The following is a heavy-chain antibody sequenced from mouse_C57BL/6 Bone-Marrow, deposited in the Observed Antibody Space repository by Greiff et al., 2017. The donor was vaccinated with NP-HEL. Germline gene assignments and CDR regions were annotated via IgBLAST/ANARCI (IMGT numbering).Heavy chain of an antibody. V-gene: IGHV1-9*01. D-gene: IGHD1-1*01. CDR1: GYTFTGYW. J-gene: IGHJ4*01. CDR2: ILPGSGST. Sequence: QVQLQQSGAELMKPGASVKLSCKATGYTFTGYWIEWVKQRPGHGLEWIGEILPGSGSTYYNEKLKGKATFTADTSSNTAYMQLSSLTTEDSAIYYCAREDYYYGSSYRYYAMDYWGQGTSVTVSS. CDR3: AREDYYYGSSYRYYAMDY.